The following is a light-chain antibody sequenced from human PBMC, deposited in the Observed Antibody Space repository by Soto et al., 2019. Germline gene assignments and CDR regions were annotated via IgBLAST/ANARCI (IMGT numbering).Light chain of an antibody. CDR1: LSVSNY. CDR2: DTT. J-gene: IGKJ2*01. CDR3: QQRLNLSYT. V-gene: IGKV3-11*01. Sequence: ILLTQSPDTLSLPPGERATLSCRASLSVSNYLPWFQQKPGQAPSLLIFDTTNRLPGTPARLSGSGSGTNFTLTIRSLKHEDFAGDYCQQRLNLSYTFGQGTKLEIK.